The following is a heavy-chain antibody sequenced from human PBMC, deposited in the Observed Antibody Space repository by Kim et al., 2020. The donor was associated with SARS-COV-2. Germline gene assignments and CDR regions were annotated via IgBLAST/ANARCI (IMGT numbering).Heavy chain of an antibody. CDR3: ARELNSWAAIDF. J-gene: IGHJ3*01. Sequence: GGSLRLSCAASGFTLRNYGMHWVRQAPGKGLEWVAVIWFDGSQKYYINSVKGRFTVSRDNSKNTLYLQMDSLRPEDTAVYFCARELNSWAAIDFWGQGT. D-gene: IGHD2-15*01. V-gene: IGHV3-33*01. CDR2: IWFDGSQK. CDR1: GFTLRNYG.